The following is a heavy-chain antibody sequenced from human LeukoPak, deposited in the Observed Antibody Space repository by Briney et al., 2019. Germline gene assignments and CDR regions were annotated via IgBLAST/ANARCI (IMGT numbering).Heavy chain of an antibody. V-gene: IGHV4-59*08. CDR1: GGSISSYY. D-gene: IGHD3-9*01. Sequence: SETLSLTCTVSGGSISSYYWSWIRQPPGKGLEWIGSIYYSGSTNYNPSLKSRVTISVGTSKNQFSMKLSSVTAADTAVYYCARSPSNYDILTGSFDYWGQGTLVTASS. J-gene: IGHJ4*02. CDR3: ARSPSNYDILTGSFDY. CDR2: IYYSGST.